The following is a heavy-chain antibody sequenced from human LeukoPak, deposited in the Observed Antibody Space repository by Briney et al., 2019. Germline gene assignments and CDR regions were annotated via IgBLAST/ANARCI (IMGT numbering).Heavy chain of an antibody. D-gene: IGHD5-18*01. CDR1: GYTFTSYA. CDR2: INAGNGNT. Sequence: ASVKVSCKASGYTFTSYAMHWVRQAPGQRLEWMGWINAGNGNTKYSQKFQGRVTITRDTSASTAYMELSSLRSGDTAVYYCAKDLAWIQLGSIFDYWGQGTLVTVSS. CDR3: AKDLAWIQLGSIFDY. J-gene: IGHJ4*02. V-gene: IGHV1-3*01.